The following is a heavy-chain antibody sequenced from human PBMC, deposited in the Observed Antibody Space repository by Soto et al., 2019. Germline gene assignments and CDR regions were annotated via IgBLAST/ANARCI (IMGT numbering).Heavy chain of an antibody. CDR3: ASPYYYDSSGYYGGPLGY. D-gene: IGHD3-22*01. CDR1: GYTFTSYY. V-gene: IGHV1-46*01. CDR2: INPSGGST. Sequence: ASVKVSCKASGYTFTSYYMHWVRQAPGQGLEWMGIINPSGGSTSYAQKFQGRVTMTRDTSTSTVYMELSSLRSEDTAVYYCASPYYYDSSGYYGGPLGYWGQGTLVTVS. J-gene: IGHJ4*02.